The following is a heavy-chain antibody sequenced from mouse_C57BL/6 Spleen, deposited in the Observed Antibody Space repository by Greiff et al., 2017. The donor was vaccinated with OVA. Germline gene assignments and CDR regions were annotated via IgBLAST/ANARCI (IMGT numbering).Heavy chain of an antibody. V-gene: IGHV1-22*01. J-gene: IGHJ4*01. D-gene: IGHD1-1*01. Sequence: VQLKESGPELVKPGASVKMSCKASGYTFTDYNMHWVKQSHGKSLEWIGYINPNNGGTSYNQKFKGKATLTVNKSSSTAYMELSSLTSEDSAVYYCANPITTPYYYAMDYWGQGTSVTVSS. CDR3: ANPITTPYYYAMDY. CDR1: GYTFTDYN. CDR2: INPNNGGT.